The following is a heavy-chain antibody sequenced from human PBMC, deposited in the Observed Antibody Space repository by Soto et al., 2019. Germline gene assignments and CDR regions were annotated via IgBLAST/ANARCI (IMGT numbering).Heavy chain of an antibody. V-gene: IGHV4-34*01. CDR2: INHSGST. CDR1: GGSFSGYY. J-gene: IGHJ1*01. Sequence: SETLSLTCAVYGGSFSGYYWSWIRQPPGKGLEWIGEINHSGSTNYNPSLKSRVTISVDTSKNQFSLKLSSVTAADTAVYYCARGRGRRYYDSSGYYLIYFQHWGQGTLVTVS. CDR3: ARGRGRRYYDSSGYYLIYFQH. D-gene: IGHD3-22*01.